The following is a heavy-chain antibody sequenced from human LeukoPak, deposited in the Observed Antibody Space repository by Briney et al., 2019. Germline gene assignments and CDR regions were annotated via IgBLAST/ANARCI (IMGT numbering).Heavy chain of an antibody. Sequence: PSETLSLTCAVYGGSFSGYYWSWIRQPPGKGLEWIGEINHSGSTNYNPSLKSRVTISVDRSKNQFSLKLSSVTAADTAVYYCARAHYYGSFDPWGQGTLVTVSS. CDR2: INHSGST. V-gene: IGHV4-34*01. D-gene: IGHD3-10*01. J-gene: IGHJ5*02. CDR1: GGSFSGYY. CDR3: ARAHYYGSFDP.